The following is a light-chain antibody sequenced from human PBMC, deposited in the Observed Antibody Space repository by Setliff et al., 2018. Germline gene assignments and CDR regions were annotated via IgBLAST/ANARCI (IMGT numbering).Light chain of an antibody. CDR1: SSDVGGYNY. J-gene: IGLJ1*01. CDR2: DVN. V-gene: IGLV2-14*01. CDR3: NAYTSGTTYV. Sequence: QSALAQPASVSGSPGQSITISCTGTSSDVGGYNYVSWYQQYPGKAPKLMIFDVNKRPSGVSSRFSGSKSGNTASLTISGLQTEDEADYYCNAYTSGTTYVFGTGTKVTVL.